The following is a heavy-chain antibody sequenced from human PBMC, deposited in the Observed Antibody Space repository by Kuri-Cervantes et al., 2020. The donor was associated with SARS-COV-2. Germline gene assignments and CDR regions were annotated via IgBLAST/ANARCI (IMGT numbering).Heavy chain of an antibody. CDR3: ASCTAMVPVNYYYMDV. Sequence: SETLSLTCTVSGGSMSPYYWSWIRQTPDKGLEWIGYIYYSGSTNYNPSLKSRVTISVDTSKNQFSLKLSSVTATDTAVYYCASCTAMVPVNYYYMDVWGKGTTVTVSS. D-gene: IGHD5-18*01. V-gene: IGHV4-59*08. CDR1: GGSMSPYY. CDR2: IYYSGST. J-gene: IGHJ6*03.